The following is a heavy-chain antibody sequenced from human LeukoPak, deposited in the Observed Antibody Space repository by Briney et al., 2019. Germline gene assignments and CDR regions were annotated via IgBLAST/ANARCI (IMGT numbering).Heavy chain of an antibody. Sequence: ASVKVSCKASGYTFTSYYMHWVRQAPGQGLEWMGWINPNSGVTNYAQKFQGRVTMTRDTSISTAYMELSRLRSDDTAVYYCARLPDILTAFDIWGQGTMVTVSS. CDR1: GYTFTSYY. D-gene: IGHD3-9*01. V-gene: IGHV1-2*02. J-gene: IGHJ3*02. CDR3: ARLPDILTAFDI. CDR2: INPNSGVT.